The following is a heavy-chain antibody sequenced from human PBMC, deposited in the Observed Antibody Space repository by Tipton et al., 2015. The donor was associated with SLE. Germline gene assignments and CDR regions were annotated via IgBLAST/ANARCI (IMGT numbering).Heavy chain of an antibody. Sequence: TLSLTCQVSGDSISSSSYYWYWIRQPPGKGLEWIGSFYYSGSTSYNPSLKSRVTISVDTSKNQFSLKVRSVTAADTAVYYCARVNNWNPIWGQGTLVTVSS. D-gene: IGHD1-1*01. CDR3: ARVNNWNPI. CDR1: GDSISSSSYY. CDR2: FYYSGST. V-gene: IGHV4-39*07. J-gene: IGHJ4*02.